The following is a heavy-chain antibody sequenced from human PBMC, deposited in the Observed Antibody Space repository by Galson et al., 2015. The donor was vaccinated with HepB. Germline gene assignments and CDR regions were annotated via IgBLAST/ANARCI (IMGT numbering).Heavy chain of an antibody. Sequence: SGAEVKKPGESLKISCKGSGYSFNTYWIAWVRHMPGKGLEFVGIIYPGDFDTRYSPSFEGQVTISADKSISTAYLQWSSLRASDTAMYYCARLQLRWYESGFDSWGQGTLVTVSS. CDR2: IYPGDFDT. CDR3: ARLQLRWYESGFDS. D-gene: IGHD4-23*01. J-gene: IGHJ5*01. CDR1: GYSFNTYW. V-gene: IGHV5-51*01.